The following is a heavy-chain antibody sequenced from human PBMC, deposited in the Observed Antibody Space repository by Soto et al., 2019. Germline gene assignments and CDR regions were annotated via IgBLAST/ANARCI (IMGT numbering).Heavy chain of an antibody. CDR2: INPSGGST. CDR3: ARDRVPYYGDTEKSIGDNYYFDY. V-gene: IGHV1-46*01. CDR1: GYTFTSYY. Sequence: GASVKVSCKASGYTFTSYYMHWVRQAPGQGLEWMGIINPSGGSTSYAQKFQGRVTMTRDTSTSTVYMELSSLRSEDTAVYYCARDRVPYYGDTEKSIGDNYYFDYWGQGTLVTVSS. D-gene: IGHD4-17*01. J-gene: IGHJ4*02.